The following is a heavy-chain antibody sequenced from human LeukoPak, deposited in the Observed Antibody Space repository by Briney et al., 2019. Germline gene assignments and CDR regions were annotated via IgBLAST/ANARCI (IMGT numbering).Heavy chain of an antibody. J-gene: IGHJ4*02. D-gene: IGHD3-3*01. CDR2: INVYSGDT. Sequence: GASVNVSCKASGYRFTHYYFHWVRQAPGQGLEWMGWINVYSGDTKYTQKFQGRVTVTRDTSISTAYMELRSLTSDDTAVYYCARLNTYDFWSDPDYWGQGTLVTVSS. V-gene: IGHV1-2*02. CDR1: GYRFTHYY. CDR3: ARLNTYDFWSDPDY.